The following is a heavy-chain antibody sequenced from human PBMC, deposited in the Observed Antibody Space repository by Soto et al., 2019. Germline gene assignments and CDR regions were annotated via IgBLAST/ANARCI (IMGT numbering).Heavy chain of an antibody. J-gene: IGHJ4*02. CDR2: TYYRSKWYN. CDR3: ARALEDYDDSSPYYPFDY. V-gene: IGHV6-1*01. D-gene: IGHD3-22*01. Sequence: SQTLSLTCAISGDSVSRNSAAWNWIRQSPSRGLEWLGRTYYRSKWYNDYAVSVRSRITINPDTSKNQFSLQLNSVSPEDTAVYYCARALEDYDDSSPYYPFDYWGQGSLVTVSS. CDR1: GDSVSRNSAA.